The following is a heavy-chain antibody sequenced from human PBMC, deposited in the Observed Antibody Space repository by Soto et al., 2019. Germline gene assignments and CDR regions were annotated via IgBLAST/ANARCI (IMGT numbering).Heavy chain of an antibody. CDR1: GYTFTSYA. J-gene: IGHJ6*02. Sequence: ASVKVSCKASGYTFTSYAMHWVRQAPGQRLEWMGWINAGNGNTKYSQKFQGRFTISRDNSKNTLYLQMNSLRAEDTAVYYCARGRYGSGSYYFLYYYGMDVWGQGTTVTVSS. D-gene: IGHD3-10*01. CDR3: ARGRYGSGSYYFLYYYGMDV. V-gene: IGHV1-3*01. CDR2: INAGNGNT.